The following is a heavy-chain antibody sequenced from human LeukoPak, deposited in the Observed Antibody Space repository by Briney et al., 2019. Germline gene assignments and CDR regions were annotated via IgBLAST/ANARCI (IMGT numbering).Heavy chain of an antibody. Sequence: SVKVSCKASGGTFSSYAISWVRQAPGQGLEWMGRIIPIFGIANYAQKFQGRITITTDESTSTAYMELSSLRSEDTAVYYCAREEDCSSSSCWPSDYWGQGTLVTVSS. J-gene: IGHJ4*02. CDR3: AREEDCSSSSCWPSDY. D-gene: IGHD2-2*01. V-gene: IGHV1-69*05. CDR1: GGTFSSYA. CDR2: IIPIFGIA.